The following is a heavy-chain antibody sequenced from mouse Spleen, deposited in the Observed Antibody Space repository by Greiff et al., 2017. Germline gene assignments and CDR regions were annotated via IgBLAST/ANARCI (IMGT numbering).Heavy chain of an antibody. V-gene: IGHV3-6*01. D-gene: IGHD1-1*01. CDR1: GYSITSGYY. Sequence: VQLKESGPGLVKPSQSLSLTCSVTGYSITSGYYWNWIRQFPGNKMEWMGYISYDGSNNYNPSLKNRISITRDTSKNQFFLKLNSVTTEDTATYYCARVRGYGSFDYWGQGTTLTVSS. CDR2: ISYDGSN. J-gene: IGHJ2*01. CDR3: ARVRGYGSFDY.